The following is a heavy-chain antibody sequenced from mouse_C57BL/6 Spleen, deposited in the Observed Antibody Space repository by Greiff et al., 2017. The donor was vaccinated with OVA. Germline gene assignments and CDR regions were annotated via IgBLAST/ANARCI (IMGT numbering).Heavy chain of an antibody. CDR2: IYWDDDK. Sequence: QVTLKESGPGILQSSQTLSLTCSFSGFSLSTSGMGVSWIRQPSGKGLEWLAHIYWDDDKRYNPSPKSRLTISKDTSRNQVFLKITSVDTADTATYYCAGSDFTYWYFDVWGTGTTVTVSS. J-gene: IGHJ1*03. CDR3: AGSDFTYWYFDV. CDR1: GFSLSTSGMG. V-gene: IGHV8-12*01. D-gene: IGHD2-4*01.